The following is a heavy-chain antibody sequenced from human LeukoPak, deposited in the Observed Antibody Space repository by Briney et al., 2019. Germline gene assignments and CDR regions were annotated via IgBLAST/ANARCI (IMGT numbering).Heavy chain of an antibody. CDR3: ARGRWYCSSTSCYTHWFDP. D-gene: IGHD2-2*02. V-gene: IGHV4-61*02. J-gene: IGHJ5*02. Sequence: SETLSLTCTVSGGSICSGSYYWSWIRQPAGKGLEWIGRIYTSGSTNYNPSLKSRVTISVDTSKNQFSLKLSSVTAADTAVYYCARGRWYCSSTSCYTHWFDPWGQGTLVTVSS. CDR2: IYTSGST. CDR1: GGSICSGSYY.